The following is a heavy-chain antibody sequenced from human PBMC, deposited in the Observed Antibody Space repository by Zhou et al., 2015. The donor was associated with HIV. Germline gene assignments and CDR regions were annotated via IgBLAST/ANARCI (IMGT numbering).Heavy chain of an antibody. D-gene: IGHD2-15*01. CDR3: ARAPQGYCSGGSCPHPFDY. Sequence: QVQLVQSGAEVKKPGASVKVSCKASGYTFTSYDINWVRQAPGQGLEWMGGIIPIFGTANYAQKFQGRVTITADESTSTAYMELSSLRSEDTAVYYCARAPQGYCSGGSCPHPFDYWGQGTLVTVSS. CDR2: IIPIFGTA. J-gene: IGHJ4*02. CDR1: GYTFTSYD. V-gene: IGHV1-69*01.